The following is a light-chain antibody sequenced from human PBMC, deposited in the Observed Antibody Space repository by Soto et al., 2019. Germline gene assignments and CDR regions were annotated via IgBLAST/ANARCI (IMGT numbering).Light chain of an antibody. CDR3: LHHYIYPIT. J-gene: IGKJ5*01. Sequence: DIQMTQSPSSLSASVGDRVTITCRASQGIRNDLAWYQQIPGKAPKRLIYAASSLQSGVPSRFSGTGSGTEFALTINSLQPEDFATYYCLHHYIYPITFGQGTRLEIK. CDR2: AAS. CDR1: QGIRND. V-gene: IGKV1-17*01.